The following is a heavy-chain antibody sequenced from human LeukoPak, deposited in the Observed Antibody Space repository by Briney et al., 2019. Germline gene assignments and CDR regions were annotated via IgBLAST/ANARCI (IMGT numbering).Heavy chain of an antibody. Sequence: SVTVSFKASGGTFSIYTISWVRQAPGQGLEWMGRIIPILGIANYAQKFQGRGTITADKSTSKAYMELSSLRSEDTAVYYCARDPIVVVAATHYYYYYGMDVWGQGTTVTVSS. CDR3: ARDPIVVVAATHYYYYYGMDV. J-gene: IGHJ6*02. CDR1: GGTFSIYT. D-gene: IGHD2-15*01. CDR2: IIPILGIA. V-gene: IGHV1-69*10.